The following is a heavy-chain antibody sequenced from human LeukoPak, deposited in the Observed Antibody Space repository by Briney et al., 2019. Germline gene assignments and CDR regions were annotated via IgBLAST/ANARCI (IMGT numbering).Heavy chain of an antibody. CDR1: GFTFSSYS. J-gene: IGHJ3*02. CDR3: ARSYNWNYVGAFDI. Sequence: PGGSLRLSCAASGFTFSSYSMNWVRQAPGKGLEWVSSISSSSSYIYYADSVKGRFTISRDNAKNSLYLQMNSLRAEDTAVYYCARSYNWNYVGAFDIWGQGTMVTVSS. D-gene: IGHD1-7*01. V-gene: IGHV3-21*01. CDR2: ISSSSSYI.